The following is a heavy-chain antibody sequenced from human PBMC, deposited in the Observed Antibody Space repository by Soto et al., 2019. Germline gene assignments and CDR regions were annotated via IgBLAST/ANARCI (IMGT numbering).Heavy chain of an antibody. D-gene: IGHD1-26*01. CDR3: GKRRSYYYYYGVHV. J-gene: IGHJ6*02. CDR1: GFTFSSCA. V-gene: IGHV3-23*01. Sequence: PGGSLRLSCAASGFTFSSCAMGWVRQAPGKGLEWVSDIIDSGGSTYYADAVKGRFTISRDNPKSTLYLQMNSLRAEDTAVYYCGKRRSYYYYYGVHVWGQGTTVTV. CDR2: IIDSGGST.